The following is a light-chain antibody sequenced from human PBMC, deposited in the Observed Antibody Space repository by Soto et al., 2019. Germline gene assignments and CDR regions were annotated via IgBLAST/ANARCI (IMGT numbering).Light chain of an antibody. CDR3: QQTYSNWIT. J-gene: IGKJ5*01. CDR1: QDIAAY. V-gene: IGKV1D-12*01. Sequence: DIQVTQSPSSVSASVGDRVTITCRASQDIAAYLAWYQHKPGRAPELLIHAASSLQSGVPSRFSGSGSGTDFTLTINSLQPEDFATYYCQQTYSNWITFGQGTRLEIK. CDR2: AAS.